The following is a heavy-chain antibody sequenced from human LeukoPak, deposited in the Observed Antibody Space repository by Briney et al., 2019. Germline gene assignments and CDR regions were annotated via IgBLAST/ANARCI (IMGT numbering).Heavy chain of an antibody. CDR2: IYWSDDK. V-gene: IGHV2-5*01. J-gene: IGHJ6*02. CDR3: AHCIIRFGEFSSLDNGMDV. CDR1: GFSLSTIGVG. D-gene: IGHD3-10*01. Sequence: ESGPTLVKPTQTLTLTCSFSGFSLSTIGVGVGWIRQPPGKALEWLALIYWSDDKRYSPSLKSRLTITKDTSRNQVVLAMANMGPLDTATYYCAHCIIRFGEFSSLDNGMDVWGQGTTVTVSS.